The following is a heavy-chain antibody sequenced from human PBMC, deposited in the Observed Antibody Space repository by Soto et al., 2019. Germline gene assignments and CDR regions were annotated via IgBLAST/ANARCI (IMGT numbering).Heavy chain of an antibody. D-gene: IGHD6-19*01. J-gene: IGHJ4*02. CDR3: ARDARGDQWLPYYFDY. V-gene: IGHV3-21*01. CDR1: GFTFSSYS. Sequence: GGSLRLSCAASGFTFSSYSMNWVRQAPGKGLEWVSSISSSSSYIYYADSVKGRFTISRDNAKNSLYLQMNSLRAEDTAVYYCARDARGDQWLPYYFDYWGQGTLVTVSS. CDR2: ISSSSSYI.